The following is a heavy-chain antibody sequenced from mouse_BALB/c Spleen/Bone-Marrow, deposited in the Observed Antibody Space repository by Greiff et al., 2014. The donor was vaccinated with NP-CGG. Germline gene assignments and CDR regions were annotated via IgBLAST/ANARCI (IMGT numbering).Heavy chain of an antibody. J-gene: IGHJ3*01. D-gene: IGHD4-1*01. CDR2: IYPGNNDA. CDR1: GYTFTNYW. CDR3: ARNWDWVFAY. V-gene: IGHV1-5*01. Sequence: VQLQQSGTVLARPGASLRMSCKASGYTFTNYWINWIKQRPGQGLEWIGAIYPGNNDAKYTQKFKAKAKLTAVTSTSTADMEISSLTNEDSAVYYCARNWDWVFAYWGQGTLVTVSA.